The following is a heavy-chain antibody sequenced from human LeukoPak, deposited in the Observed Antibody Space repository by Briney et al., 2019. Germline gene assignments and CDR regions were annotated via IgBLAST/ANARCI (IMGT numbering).Heavy chain of an antibody. J-gene: IGHJ4*02. V-gene: IGHV3-7*01. CDR1: GFTFSSYA. Sequence: GGSLRLSCAASGFTFSSYAMHWVRQAPGKGLEWVANIKQDGSEKYYVDSVKGRFTISRDNAKNSLYLQMNSLRAEDTAVYYCARGGRAYFDYWGQGTLVTVSS. D-gene: IGHD3-10*01. CDR2: IKQDGSEK. CDR3: ARGGRAYFDY.